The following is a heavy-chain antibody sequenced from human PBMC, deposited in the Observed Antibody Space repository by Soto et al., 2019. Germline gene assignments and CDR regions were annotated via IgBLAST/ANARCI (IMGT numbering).Heavy chain of an antibody. CDR3: ARPSEPGVVMYYFDY. CDR2: ISYDGSNK. J-gene: IGHJ4*02. D-gene: IGHD3-3*01. CDR1: GFTFSSYG. Sequence: GGSLRLSCAASGFTFSSYGMHWVRQALGKGLEWVAVISYDGSNKYYVDSVKGRFTISRDNSKNTLYLQMNSLRAEDTAVYYCARPSEPGVVMYYFDYWGQGTLVTVSS. V-gene: IGHV3-30*03.